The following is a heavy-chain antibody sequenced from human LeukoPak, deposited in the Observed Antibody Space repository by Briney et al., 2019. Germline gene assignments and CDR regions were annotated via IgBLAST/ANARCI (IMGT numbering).Heavy chain of an antibody. CDR2: ISYDGSNK. D-gene: IGHD2-2*01. Sequence: GRSLRLSCAASGFTFSSYAMHWVRQAPGKGLEWVAVISYDGSNKYYADSVKGRFTISRDNSKNTLYLQMNSLRAEDTAVYYCARDPSDIVVVPAAMGFDYWGQGTLVTVSS. V-gene: IGHV3-30-3*01. CDR3: ARDPSDIVVVPAAMGFDY. J-gene: IGHJ4*02. CDR1: GFTFSSYA.